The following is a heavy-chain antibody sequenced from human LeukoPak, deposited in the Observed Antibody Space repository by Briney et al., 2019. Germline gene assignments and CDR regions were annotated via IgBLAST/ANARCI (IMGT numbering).Heavy chain of an antibody. J-gene: IGHJ4*02. V-gene: IGHV3-23*01. CDR1: GFTFNNYA. CDR2: ISGGGGET. CDR3: AKGRTLVGGSTRSYDY. Sequence: PGGSLRLSCAASGFTFNNYAMSWVRQAPGKGLEWVSVISGGGGETFYADSVKGRFTISRDNSKNTLYLQMNSLRVEDTAVYYCAKGRTLVGGSTRSYDYWGQGTLVTVSS. D-gene: IGHD1-26*01.